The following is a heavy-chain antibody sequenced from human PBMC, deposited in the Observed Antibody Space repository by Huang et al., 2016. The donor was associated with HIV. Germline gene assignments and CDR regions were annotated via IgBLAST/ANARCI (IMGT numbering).Heavy chain of an antibody. CDR3: ARGVGNSNRGFDI. V-gene: IGHV1-69*13. CDR1: GGTVSSFS. Sequence: QLQLVQSGAEMKKSGSSVKVSCKASGGTVSSFSFTWVRQAPGHGLAWMGGIIPLNDTTDLAQKFRGRVTRTADESTNTAFMELSGLTSQDTAVYYCARGVGNSNRGFDIWGQGTLVTVS. D-gene: IGHD5-18*01. J-gene: IGHJ4*02. CDR2: IIPLNDTT.